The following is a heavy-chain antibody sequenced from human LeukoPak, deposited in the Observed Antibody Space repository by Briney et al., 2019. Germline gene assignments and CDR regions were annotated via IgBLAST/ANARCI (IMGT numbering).Heavy chain of an antibody. CDR1: GFTFSSYS. Sequence: GGSLRLSCAASGFTFSSYSMNWVRQAPGKGLEWVSYISSSSSTIYYADSVKGRFTIFRDNAKNSLYLQMNSLRAEDTAVYYCARLGYCSSTSCRGPSFDYWGQGTLVTVSS. V-gene: IGHV3-48*01. CDR2: ISSSSSTI. D-gene: IGHD2-2*01. CDR3: ARLGYCSSTSCRGPSFDY. J-gene: IGHJ4*02.